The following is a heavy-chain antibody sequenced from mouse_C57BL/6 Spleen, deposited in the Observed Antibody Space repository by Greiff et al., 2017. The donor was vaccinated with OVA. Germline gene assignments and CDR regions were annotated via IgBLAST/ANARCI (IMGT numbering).Heavy chain of an antibody. Sequence: QVQLQQPGAELVKPGASVKVSCKASGYTFTSYWMHWVKQRPGQGLEWIGRIHPSDSDTNYNQKFKGKATLTVDKSSSTAYMQLSSLTSEDSAVYYCAIEIYDGYYGGFAYWGQGTLVTVSA. CDR2: IHPSDSDT. J-gene: IGHJ3*01. CDR3: AIEIYDGYYGGFAY. V-gene: IGHV1-74*01. D-gene: IGHD2-3*01. CDR1: GYTFTSYW.